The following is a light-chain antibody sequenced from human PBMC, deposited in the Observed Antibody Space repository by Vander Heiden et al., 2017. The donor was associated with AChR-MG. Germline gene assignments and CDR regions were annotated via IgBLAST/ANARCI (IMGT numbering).Light chain of an antibody. CDR3: QQRELARVT. Sequence: EIVLAHSPATLSLSPRARATLSCRASRSVRSYLAWYQQKPGQAPRLLIYDASNRATGIPARFSGSGSGTDFTLTISSLEPEDFAVYYCQQRELARVTFGQGTRLEIK. CDR1: RSVRSY. CDR2: DAS. J-gene: IGKJ5*01. V-gene: IGKV3-11*01.